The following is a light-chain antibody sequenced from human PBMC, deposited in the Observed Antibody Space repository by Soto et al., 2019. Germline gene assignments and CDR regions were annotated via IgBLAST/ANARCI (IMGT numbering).Light chain of an antibody. J-gene: IGKJ1*01. Sequence: EIVLTQSPGILSLSPGERATLSCTPSQSVSSSYLAWYQQKPGQAPRLLIYRASSRATGIPDRFSGSGSGTDFTLTISRLEPEDFAVYYCQQYGSSPWTFGQGTKVDIK. V-gene: IGKV3-20*01. CDR3: QQYGSSPWT. CDR2: RAS. CDR1: QSVSSSY.